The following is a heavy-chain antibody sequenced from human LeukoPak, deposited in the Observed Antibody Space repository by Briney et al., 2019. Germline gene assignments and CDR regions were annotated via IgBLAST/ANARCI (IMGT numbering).Heavy chain of an antibody. CDR2: ISSSSSYI. V-gene: IGHV3-21*01. J-gene: IGHJ4*02. D-gene: IGHD6-13*01. Sequence: GGSLRLSCAASGFTFSSYSMNWVRQAPGKGLEWVSSISSSSSYIYYADSVKGRFTISRDNAKNSLYLQMNSLRAEDAAVYYCARDIAAAGFFDYWGRGTLVTVSS. CDR3: ARDIAAAGFFDY. CDR1: GFTFSSYS.